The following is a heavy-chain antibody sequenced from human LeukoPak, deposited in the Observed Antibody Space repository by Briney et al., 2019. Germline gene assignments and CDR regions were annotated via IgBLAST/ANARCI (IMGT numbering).Heavy chain of an antibody. V-gene: IGHV3-66*01. Sequence: GGSLRLSCAASGFTVSSNYMSWVRQAPGKGLEWVSVIYSGGSTYYADSVKGRFTISRDNSKNTLYLQMNSLRAEDTAVYHCAREGRGTVAGLIDYWGQGTLVTVSS. CDR3: AREGRGTVAGLIDY. J-gene: IGHJ4*02. D-gene: IGHD6-19*01. CDR2: IYSGGST. CDR1: GFTVSSNY.